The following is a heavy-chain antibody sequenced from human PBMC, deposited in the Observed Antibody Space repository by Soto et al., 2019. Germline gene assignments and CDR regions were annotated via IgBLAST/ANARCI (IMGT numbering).Heavy chain of an antibody. CDR1: GYTFTSYA. D-gene: IGHD5-18*01. Sequence: ASVKVSCKASGYTFTSYAMYWVRQAPGQRLEWMGWINAGNGNTKYSQKFQGRVTMTRDTSTSTVYMELSSLRSEDTAVYYCARVYPSDTRYGYVGNNWFDPWGQGTLVTVSS. CDR3: ARVYPSDTRYGYVGNNWFDP. J-gene: IGHJ5*02. V-gene: IGHV1-3*01. CDR2: INAGNGNT.